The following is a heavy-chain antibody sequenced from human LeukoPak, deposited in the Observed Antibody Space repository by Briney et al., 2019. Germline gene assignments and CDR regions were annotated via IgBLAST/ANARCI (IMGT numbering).Heavy chain of an antibody. Sequence: GGSLRLSCTASGFTFSSYAMSWVRQAPGKGLEWVSTISGSGGSTYYADCVKGRFTISRDNSKNTLYLQMNSLRAEDTAVYYCAKYSVQLWDNFDYWGQGTLVTVSS. D-gene: IGHD5-18*01. CDR1: GFTFSSYA. CDR3: AKYSVQLWDNFDY. J-gene: IGHJ4*02. CDR2: ISGSGGST. V-gene: IGHV3-23*01.